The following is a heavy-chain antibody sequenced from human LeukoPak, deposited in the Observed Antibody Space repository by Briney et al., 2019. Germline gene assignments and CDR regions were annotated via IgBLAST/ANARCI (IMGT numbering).Heavy chain of an antibody. CDR3: ARENYGDYGRWFDP. V-gene: IGHV3-48*01. D-gene: IGHD4-17*01. CDR1: GFTFSSYT. CDR2: ISSSSSTI. Sequence: GGSLRLSCAASGFTFSSYTMNWVRQAPGKGLEWVSYISSSSSTISYEDSVKGRFTISRDNAKNSLYLQMNSLRAEDTAVYYCARENYGDYGRWFDPWGQGTLVTVSS. J-gene: IGHJ5*02.